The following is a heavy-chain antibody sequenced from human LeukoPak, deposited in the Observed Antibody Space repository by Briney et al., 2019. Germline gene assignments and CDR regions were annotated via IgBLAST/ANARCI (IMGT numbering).Heavy chain of an antibody. J-gene: IGHJ5*02. Sequence: SETLSVTCTVSGGSISNYYWSWIRQPPGKGLEWIGYIHYSGSTNYNPSLKSRLTISVDTSKNQFSLKLTSVTAADTAVYYCARQEGGFDPWGQGTLVTVSS. CDR3: ARQEGGFDP. D-gene: IGHD1-26*01. V-gene: IGHV4-59*08. CDR2: IHYSGST. CDR1: GGSISNYY.